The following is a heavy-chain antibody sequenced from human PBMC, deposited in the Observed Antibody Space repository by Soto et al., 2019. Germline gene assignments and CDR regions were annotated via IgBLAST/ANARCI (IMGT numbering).Heavy chain of an antibody. CDR2: SHQSGYT. CDR3: ATRDTGRVY. D-gene: IGHD2-2*02. CDR1: GVSIGSHDW. J-gene: IGHJ4*02. Sequence: QVQLQESGPGLVKPSGTLSLTCAASGVSIGSHDWWTWVRQPPGKGLEWIGESHQSGYTHYNSSLESRVTVSLDKSKNHFSLQLNSVTVADTAVYYCATRDTGRVYWGQGTLVTVSS. V-gene: IGHV4-4*02.